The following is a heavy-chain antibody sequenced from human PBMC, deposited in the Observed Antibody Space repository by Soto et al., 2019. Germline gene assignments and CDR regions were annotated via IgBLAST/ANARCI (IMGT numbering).Heavy chain of an antibody. CDR1: GFTFSSYG. V-gene: IGHV3-30*18. J-gene: IGHJ5*02. CDR2: ISYDGSNK. D-gene: IGHD6-13*01. Sequence: QVQLVESGGGVVQPGRSLRLSCAASGFTFSSYGMYWVRQAPGKGLEWVAVISYDGSNKYYADSVKGRFTISRDNSKNTLYLQMNSLRAEDTAVYYCAKALAIAAAGPAFDPWGQGTLVTVSS. CDR3: AKALAIAAAGPAFDP.